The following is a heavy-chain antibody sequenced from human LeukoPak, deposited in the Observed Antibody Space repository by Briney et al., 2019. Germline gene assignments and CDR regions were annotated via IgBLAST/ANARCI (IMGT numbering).Heavy chain of an antibody. D-gene: IGHD3-16*02. J-gene: IGHJ5*02. CDR1: GYTLTELS. V-gene: IGHV1-24*01. CDR2: FDPKDGET. Sequence: ASVKVSCKVSGYTLTELSMHWVRQAPGKGLEWMGGFDPKDGETIYAQKFQGRVTMTEDTSTDTAYMELSSLRSEDTAVYYCATDRHDYVWGSYRPTGLDPWGQGTLVTVSS. CDR3: ATDRHDYVWGSYRPTGLDP.